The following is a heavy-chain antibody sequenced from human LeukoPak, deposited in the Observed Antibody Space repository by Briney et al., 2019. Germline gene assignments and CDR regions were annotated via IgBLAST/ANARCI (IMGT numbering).Heavy chain of an antibody. Sequence: ASVKVSCKASGYTFTSYYMHWVRQAPGQRLEWMGIINPSGGSTSYAQKFQGRVTMTRDTSTSTVYMELSSLRPEDTAVYYCASTGYCSGGSCYAGTDAFDIWGQGTMVTVSS. V-gene: IGHV1-46*01. CDR3: ASTGYCSGGSCYAGTDAFDI. CDR1: GYTFTSYY. D-gene: IGHD2-15*01. CDR2: INPSGGST. J-gene: IGHJ3*02.